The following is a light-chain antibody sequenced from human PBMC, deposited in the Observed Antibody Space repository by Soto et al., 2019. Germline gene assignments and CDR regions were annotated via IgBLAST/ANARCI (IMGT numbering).Light chain of an antibody. V-gene: IGLV2-23*02. J-gene: IGLJ2*01. CDR3: CSYAGSSTYVV. CDR2: EVS. CDR1: SSDVGSYNL. Sequence: QSALTQPASVSGSPGQSITISCTGNSSDVGSYNLISWYQQHPGKAPKLMIYEVSKRPSGVSNRFSGSQSDNTASLTISGLQAEDEADYYCCSYAGSSTYVVFGGGTKVTVL.